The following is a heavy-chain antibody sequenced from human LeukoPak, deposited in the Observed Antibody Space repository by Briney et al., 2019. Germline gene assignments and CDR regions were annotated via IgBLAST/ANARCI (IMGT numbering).Heavy chain of an antibody. CDR2: IKEDGSEK. Sequence: GGSLRLSCAASAFTLTSFWISWVPQAPGEGLEGVANIKEDGSEKYYVDSVKGRFTMSRENAKNSLYLQMNSLRAEDTAVYYCARDRWGYSYGGDWGQGTLVTVSS. CDR3: ARDRWGYSYGGD. D-gene: IGHD5-18*01. CDR1: AFTLTSFW. J-gene: IGHJ4*02. V-gene: IGHV3-7*01.